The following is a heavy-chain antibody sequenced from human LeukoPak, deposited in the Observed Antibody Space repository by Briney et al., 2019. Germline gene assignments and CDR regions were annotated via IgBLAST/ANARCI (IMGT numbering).Heavy chain of an antibody. CDR3: ARGDPTHRTYYDYVWGSYRY. V-gene: IGHV3-30*04. CDR2: ISYDGSDK. Sequence: GGSLRLSCAASGFTFSSYAMYWVRQAPGKGLEWVAVISYDGSDKFYADSVKGRFTISRDSSKNTLYLQMNSLRAEDTAVYYCARGDPTHRTYYDYVWGSYRYWGQGTLVTVSS. D-gene: IGHD3-16*02. CDR1: GFTFSSYA. J-gene: IGHJ4*02.